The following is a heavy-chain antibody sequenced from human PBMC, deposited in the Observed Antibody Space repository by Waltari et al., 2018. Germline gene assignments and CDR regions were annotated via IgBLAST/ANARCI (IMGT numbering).Heavy chain of an antibody. CDR1: GYTFTSYA. D-gene: IGHD1-1*01. V-gene: IGHV7-4-1*02. CDR3: ARDRVPTAQLERLYYDYGMDV. Sequence: QVQLVQSGSELKKPGASVKVSCKASGYTFTSYAMNWVRQAPGQGLERIGWINTTTVNPTYAQGFKGRFVFSLDTSVSTAYLQISSLKAEDTAVYYCARDRVPTAQLERLYYDYGMDVWGQGTTVTVSS. J-gene: IGHJ6*02. CDR2: INTTTVNP.